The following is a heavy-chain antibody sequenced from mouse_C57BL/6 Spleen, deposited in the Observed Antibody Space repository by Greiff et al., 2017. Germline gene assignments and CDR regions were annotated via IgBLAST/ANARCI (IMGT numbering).Heavy chain of an antibody. Sequence: VQLQQSGPELVKPGASVKISCKASGYTFTDYYMNWVKQSHGKSLEWIGDINPNNGGTNYNQKFKGKATLTVDKSSSTAYMELRSLTSEDSAVYYCAISYSNYYFDYWGQGTTLTVSS. CDR1: GYTFTDYY. D-gene: IGHD2-5*01. CDR2: INPNNGGT. V-gene: IGHV1-26*01. CDR3: AISYSNYYFDY. J-gene: IGHJ2*01.